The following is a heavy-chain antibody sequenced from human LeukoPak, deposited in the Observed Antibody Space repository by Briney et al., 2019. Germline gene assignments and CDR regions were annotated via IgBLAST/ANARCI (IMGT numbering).Heavy chain of an antibody. CDR2: ISGSGGST. CDR3: AKRGVVIRVILVGFHKEAYYFDS. CDR1: GFPFSSYA. Sequence: GSLSLSCAASGFPFSSYAMSWVRQAPGKGLEWVSAISGSGGSTNYADSVKGRFTISRDNPKNTLYLQMNSLRAEDTAVYFCAKRGVVIRVILVGFHKEAYYFDSWGQGALVTVSS. V-gene: IGHV3-23*01. J-gene: IGHJ4*02. D-gene: IGHD3-22*01.